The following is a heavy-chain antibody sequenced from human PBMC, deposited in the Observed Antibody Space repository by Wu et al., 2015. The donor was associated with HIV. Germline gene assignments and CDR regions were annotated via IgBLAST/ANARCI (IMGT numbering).Heavy chain of an antibody. D-gene: IGHD5-12*01. Sequence: QVQLVQSGAVVKKPGSSVKVSCKASGDAFSPYPINWVRQAPGQGLEWMGGIIPMFDTATYAQKFQGRVTISADESTSTAYMELRSLRSEDTAVYYCARVKDIVATIYFDSWGQGTLVTVSS. V-gene: IGHV1-69*01. CDR2: IIPMFDTA. CDR3: ARVKDIVATIYFDS. J-gene: IGHJ4*02. CDR1: GDAFSPYP.